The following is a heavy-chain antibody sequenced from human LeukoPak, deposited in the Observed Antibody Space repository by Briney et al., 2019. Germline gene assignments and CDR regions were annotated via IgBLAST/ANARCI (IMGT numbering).Heavy chain of an antibody. D-gene: IGHD6-6*01. CDR2: IRNKANNYAT. CDR1: GFTFSVSA. V-gene: IGHV3-73*01. J-gene: IGHJ4*02. CDR3: TYTSSSGVVY. Sequence: GGSLRLSCAASGFTFSVSAMYWVRQASGKGLEWIGRIRNKANNYATAYAASVKGRFTISREDSKDTAYLQMNSLKTEDTAIYYCTYTSSSGVVYWGQGTLVTVSS.